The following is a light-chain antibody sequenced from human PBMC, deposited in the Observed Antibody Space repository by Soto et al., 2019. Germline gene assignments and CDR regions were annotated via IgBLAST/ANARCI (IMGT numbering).Light chain of an antibody. Sequence: QSVLTQPASVSRSPGQSITISCTGTSSDVGGYNYVSWYQQHPGKAPKFMIYDVSNRPSGVSNRFSGSKSGNTASLTISELQAEDEADYYCSSYTTSNTRQIVFGTGTKVTVL. CDR1: SSDVGGYNY. J-gene: IGLJ1*01. CDR3: SSYTTSNTRQIV. CDR2: DVS. V-gene: IGLV2-14*01.